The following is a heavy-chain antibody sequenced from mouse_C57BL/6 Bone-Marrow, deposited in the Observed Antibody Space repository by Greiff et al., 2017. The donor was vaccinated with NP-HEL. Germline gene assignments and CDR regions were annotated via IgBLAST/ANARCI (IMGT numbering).Heavy chain of an antibody. CDR3: ARSGDYDVHWYFDV. CDR2: IDPSDSYT. Sequence: QVQLQQPGAELVKPGASVKLSCKASGYTFTSYWMQWVKQRPGQGLEWIGEIDPSDSYTNYNQKFKGKATLTVDTSSSTAYMQLSSLTSEDSAVYYCARSGDYDVHWYFDVWGTGTTVTVSS. V-gene: IGHV1-50*01. J-gene: IGHJ1*03. D-gene: IGHD2-4*01. CDR1: GYTFTSYW.